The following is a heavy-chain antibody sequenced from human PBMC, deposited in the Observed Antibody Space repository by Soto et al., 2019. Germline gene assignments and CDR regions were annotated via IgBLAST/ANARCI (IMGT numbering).Heavy chain of an antibody. CDR3: AREPYCSSTSCHVDY. Sequence: QVQLVQSGAEVKKPGASVKVSCKASGYTFTGYYMHWVRQAPGQGLEWMGWINPNSGGTNYAQKFQGRVTMTRDTSIRTAYMELSRLRSDDTAVYYCAREPYCSSTSCHVDYWGQGTLVTVSS. D-gene: IGHD2-2*01. J-gene: IGHJ4*02. CDR2: INPNSGGT. V-gene: IGHV1-2*02. CDR1: GYTFTGYY.